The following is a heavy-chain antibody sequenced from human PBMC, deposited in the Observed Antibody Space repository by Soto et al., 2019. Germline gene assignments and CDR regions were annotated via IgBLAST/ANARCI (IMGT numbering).Heavy chain of an antibody. J-gene: IGHJ6*02. V-gene: IGHV3-30-3*01. CDR3: ARDFLYYDFWSGYYPANYGMDV. D-gene: IGHD3-3*01. Sequence: PGGSLRLSCAASGFTFSSYAMHWVRQAPGKGLEWVAVISYDGSNKYYADSVKGRFTISRDNSKNTLYLQMNSLRAEDTAVYYCARDFLYYDFWSGYYPANYGMDVWGQGTTVTVS. CDR2: ISYDGSNK. CDR1: GFTFSSYA.